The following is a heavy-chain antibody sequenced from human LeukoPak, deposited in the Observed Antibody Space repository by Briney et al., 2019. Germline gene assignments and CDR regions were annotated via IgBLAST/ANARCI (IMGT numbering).Heavy chain of an antibody. V-gene: IGHV4-59*08. Sequence: SETLSLTCTVSGGYISGYYWSWIRQPPGKGLKWIGYIYSSGSTNYNPSLKSRITISADTSKNQFSLKVSSVTAADTAVYYCARHGYYYFDYWGQGTLVTVSS. CDR2: IYSSGST. CDR3: ARHGYYYFDY. J-gene: IGHJ4*02. D-gene: IGHD2-2*03. CDR1: GGYISGYY.